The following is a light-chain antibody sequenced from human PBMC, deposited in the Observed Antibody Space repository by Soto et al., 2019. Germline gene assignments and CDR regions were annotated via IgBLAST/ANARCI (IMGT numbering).Light chain of an antibody. CDR1: QSVGSN. CDR2: GAS. J-gene: IGKJ2*01. CDR3: QQYNNWPRT. V-gene: IGKV3-15*01. Sequence: EIVMTQSPATLSVSPWERATLSCSASQSVGSNLAWYQHKPGQAPRLLIYGASTRATGIPARFSGSGSGTDLTLTISSLQSEDFAVYYCQQYNNWPRTFGQGTKLEIK.